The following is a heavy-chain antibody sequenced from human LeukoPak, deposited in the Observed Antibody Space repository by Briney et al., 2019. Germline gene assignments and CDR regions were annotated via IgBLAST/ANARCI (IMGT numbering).Heavy chain of an antibody. V-gene: IGHV3-21*01. CDR1: GFTFSRFS. CDR3: ARDLARGSAAGRRPFDY. J-gene: IGHJ4*02. CDR2: ISSSGSYI. D-gene: IGHD6-13*01. Sequence: GGSLRLSCAASGFTFSRFSMNWVRQAPGKGLEWVSSISSSGSYIYYADSVQGRFTISRDNVKNSLYLQMNSLRVEDTAVYFCARDLARGSAAGRRPFDYWGQGTLVTVSS.